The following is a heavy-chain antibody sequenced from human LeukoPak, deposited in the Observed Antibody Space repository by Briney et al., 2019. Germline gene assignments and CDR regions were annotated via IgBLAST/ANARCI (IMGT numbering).Heavy chain of an antibody. D-gene: IGHD6-19*01. CDR1: GLTFRNYG. J-gene: IGHJ4*02. CDR2: ISNGGITT. V-gene: IGHV3-NL1*01. Sequence: GGSLRLSCAASGLTFRNYGMHWVRQTPGKSLEWVSIISNGGITTYYADSVRGRFTISRDNSKNRLYLQMSSLRAEDTAVYYCVKLSSGSGSKFGFDSWGQGTLVTVSS. CDR3: VKLSSGSGSKFGFDS.